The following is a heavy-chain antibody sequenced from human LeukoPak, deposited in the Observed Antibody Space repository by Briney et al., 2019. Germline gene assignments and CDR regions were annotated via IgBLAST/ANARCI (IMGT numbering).Heavy chain of an antibody. D-gene: IGHD1-7*01. CDR3: AREGNWNYRYFDY. V-gene: IGHV3-64*01. CDR1: GVTFSSYA. Sequence: GGSLRLSCAASGVTFSSYAMHWVRQAPGKGLEYVSAISSNGGSTYYANSVKGRFTISRDNSKNTLYLQMGSLRAGDMAVYYCAREGNWNYRYFDYWGQGTLVTVSS. CDR2: ISSNGGST. J-gene: IGHJ4*02.